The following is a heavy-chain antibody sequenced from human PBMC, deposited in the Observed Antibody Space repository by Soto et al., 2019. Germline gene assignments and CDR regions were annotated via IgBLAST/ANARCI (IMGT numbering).Heavy chain of an antibody. CDR3: VRDRDSDTWPSRDV. J-gene: IGHJ6*02. Sequence: QVHLVQSGAELKKPGASVRVSCKASGYSFTRNGISWVRQAPGQALEWMGWISAKNGDTNYAQKFQGRVIMTTDTSTSTAYMELRSLRSDDTAVYYCVRDRDSDTWPSRDVWGQGTTVTVSS. CDR1: GYSFTRNG. D-gene: IGHD1-26*01. CDR2: ISAKNGDT. V-gene: IGHV1-18*01.